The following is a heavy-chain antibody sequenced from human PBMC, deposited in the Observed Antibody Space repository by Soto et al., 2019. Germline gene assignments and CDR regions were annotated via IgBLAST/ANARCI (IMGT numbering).Heavy chain of an antibody. J-gene: IGHJ4*02. D-gene: IGHD6-13*01. CDR3: AKGGYSSSWYYFDY. Sequence: GGYLRLSCAASGFTFSSYAMSWVRQAPGKGLEWVSAISGSGGSTCYADSVKGRFTISRDNSKNTLYMQMNSLRAEDTAVYYCAKGGYSSSWYYFDYWGQGTLVTVSS. CDR1: GFTFSSYA. CDR2: ISGSGGST. V-gene: IGHV3-23*01.